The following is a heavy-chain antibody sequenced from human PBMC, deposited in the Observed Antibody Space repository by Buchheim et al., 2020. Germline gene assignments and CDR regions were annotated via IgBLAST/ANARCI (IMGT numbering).Heavy chain of an antibody. CDR1: GFTFSSFA. Sequence: EVQLLESGGGLIQPGGSLRLSCAASGFTFSSFAMTWVRQAPGKGLEWVSSISGSGSSSYSADSVRGRFTISRDNSKNTLYLQMNSLRAEDTAVYYCAKEREDYYHSGSYYKYWGQGT. J-gene: IGHJ4*02. CDR2: ISGSGSSS. CDR3: AKEREDYYHSGSYYKY. D-gene: IGHD3-10*01. V-gene: IGHV3-23*01.